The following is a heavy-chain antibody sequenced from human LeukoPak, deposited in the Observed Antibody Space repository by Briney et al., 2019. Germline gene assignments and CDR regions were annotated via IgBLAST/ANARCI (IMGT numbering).Heavy chain of an antibody. CDR2: IIPIFGTA. CDR1: GGTFSSYA. Sequence: ASVKVSCKASGGTFSSYAISWVRQAPGQGLEWMGRIIPIFGTANYAQEFQGRVTITTDESTSTAYMELSSLRSEDTAVYYCARDAIFGVVNHATHFDYWGQGTLVTVSS. V-gene: IGHV1-69*05. J-gene: IGHJ4*02. D-gene: IGHD3-3*01. CDR3: ARDAIFGVVNHATHFDY.